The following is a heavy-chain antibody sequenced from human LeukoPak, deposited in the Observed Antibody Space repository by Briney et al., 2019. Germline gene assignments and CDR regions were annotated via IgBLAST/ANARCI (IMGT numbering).Heavy chain of an antibody. V-gene: IGHV4-59*08. CDR2: XFYTGSS. CDR1: GXSISSYY. J-gene: IGHJ6*02. D-gene: IGHD6-13*01. CDR3: ARHLGAAALFYYGMDV. Sequence: SETXSLTXMVSGXSISSYYWSWVRQPRGKGXXGXGHXFYTGSSNYNPSLKSRVTISLDRSKNQFSLKLSSVTAADTAVYYCARHLGAAALFYYGMDVWGQGTTVTVSS.